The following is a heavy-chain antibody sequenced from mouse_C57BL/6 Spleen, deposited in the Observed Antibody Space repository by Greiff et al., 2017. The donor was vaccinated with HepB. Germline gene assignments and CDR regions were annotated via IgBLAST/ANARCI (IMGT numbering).Heavy chain of an antibody. Sequence: EVMLVESGPELVKPGASVKIPCKASGYTFTDYNMDWVKQSHGKSLEWIGDINPNNGGTIYNQKFKGKATLTVDKSSSTAYMELRSLTSEDTAVYYCARWKVLAGYSYFDYWGQGTTLTVSS. CDR2: INPNNGGT. D-gene: IGHD2-3*01. CDR3: ARWKVLAGYSYFDY. CDR1: GYTFTDYN. J-gene: IGHJ2*01. V-gene: IGHV1-18*01.